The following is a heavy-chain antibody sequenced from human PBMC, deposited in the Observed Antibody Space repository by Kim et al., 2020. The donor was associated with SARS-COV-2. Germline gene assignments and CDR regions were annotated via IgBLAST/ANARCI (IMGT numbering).Heavy chain of an antibody. D-gene: IGHD3-10*02. CDR1: GGSISSGGYY. V-gene: IGHV4-31*03. CDR2: IYYSGST. Sequence: SETLSLTCTVSGGSISSGGYYWSWIRQHPGKGLEWIGYIYYSGSTYYNPSLKSRVTISVDTSKNQFSLKLSSVTAADTAVYYCARDVRQTHSFDYWGQGTLVTVSS. CDR3: ARDVRQTHSFDY. J-gene: IGHJ4*02.